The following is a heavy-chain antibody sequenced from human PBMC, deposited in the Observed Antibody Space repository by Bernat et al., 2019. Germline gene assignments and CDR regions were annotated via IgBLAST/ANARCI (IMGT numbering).Heavy chain of an antibody. D-gene: IGHD2-21*02. V-gene: IGHV3-33*01. CDR2: IWYDGSNK. J-gene: IGHJ6*02. CDR3: ASSGGDYEYYYYGMDV. Sequence: QVQLVESGGGVVQPGRSLRLSCAASGFTFSSYGMHWVRQAPGKGLEWVAVIWYDGSNKYYADSVKGRFTISRDNSKNTLYLQMNSLRAEDTAVYYCASSGGDYEYYYYGMDVWGQGTMVTVSS. CDR1: GFTFSSYG.